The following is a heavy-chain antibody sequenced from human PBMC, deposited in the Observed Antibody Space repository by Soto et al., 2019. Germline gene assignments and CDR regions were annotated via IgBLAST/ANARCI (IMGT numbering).Heavy chain of an antibody. D-gene: IGHD3-10*01. J-gene: IGHJ6*02. CDR3: ARDRVVRGVIDGMDV. CDR2: IYYSGST. V-gene: IGHV4-31*03. CDR1: GGSISSGGYY. Sequence: QVQLQESGPGLVKPSQTLSLTCTVSGGSISSGGYYWSWIRQHPGKGLEWIGYIYYSGSTYYNPSLKSRVTISVDTSKNQFSLKLSSVTAADTAVYYCARDRVVRGVIDGMDVWGQGTTVTVSS.